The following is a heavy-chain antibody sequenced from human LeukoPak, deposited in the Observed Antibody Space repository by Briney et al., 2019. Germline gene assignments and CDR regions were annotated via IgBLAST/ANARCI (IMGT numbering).Heavy chain of an antibody. V-gene: IGHV4-59*01. J-gene: IGHJ3*02. CDR1: GGSISSYF. CDR3: ARNSSGWYDAFDI. CDR2: IYYSGST. Sequence: PSETLSVTCTVSGGSISSYFWSWIRQPPGKGLEWIGYIYYSGSTNYNPSLQSRVTISVETSKNQSSLKLSSVTAADTAVYYCARNSSGWYDAFDIWGQGTMVTVSS. D-gene: IGHD6-19*01.